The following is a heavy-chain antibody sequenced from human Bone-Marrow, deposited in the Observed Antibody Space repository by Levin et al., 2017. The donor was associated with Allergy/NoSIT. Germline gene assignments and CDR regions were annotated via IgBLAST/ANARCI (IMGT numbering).Heavy chain of an antibody. CDR1: GLTFRNVW. D-gene: IGHD3-16*01. V-gene: IGHV3-15*01. J-gene: IGHJ4*02. Sequence: PGGSLRLSCVVSGLTFRNVWMSWVRQAPGKGLEWVGRITKNTDGGSSDYDASVRGRFTISRDDSRDTLYLHMNSLKIEDTGVYYCHTMPAYYDPWTVGGPDYWGQGTLVSVSS. CDR3: HTMPAYYDPWTVGGPDY. CDR2: ITKNTDGGSS.